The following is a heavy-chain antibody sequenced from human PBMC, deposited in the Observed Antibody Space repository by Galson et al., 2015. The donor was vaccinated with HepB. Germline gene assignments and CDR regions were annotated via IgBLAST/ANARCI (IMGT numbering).Heavy chain of an antibody. CDR3: AYGFGWEFDY. J-gene: IGHJ4*02. V-gene: IGHV3-7*01. Sequence: SLRLSCAVSGITFSSYWMNWVRQAPGKGLEWVANIKQDGSEISYVDSVKGRFTISWDNAKKSLYLQMNSLGVEDTAVYYCAYGFGWEFDYWGQGTLVAVSS. CDR1: GITFSSYW. D-gene: IGHD6-19*01. CDR2: IKQDGSEI.